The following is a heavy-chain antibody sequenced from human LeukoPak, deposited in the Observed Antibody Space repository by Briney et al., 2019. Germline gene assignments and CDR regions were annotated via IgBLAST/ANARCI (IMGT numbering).Heavy chain of an antibody. Sequence: SVTLSLTCTVSGGSISSSSYYWGWIRQPPGKGLEWIGSIYYSGSTYYNPSLKSRVTISVDTSKNQFSLKLSSVTAADTAVYYCARQLGGFLEWLPYGMDVWGQGTTVTVSS. J-gene: IGHJ6*02. D-gene: IGHD3-3*01. V-gene: IGHV4-39*01. CDR2: IYYSGST. CDR3: ARQLGGFLEWLPYGMDV. CDR1: GGSISSSSYY.